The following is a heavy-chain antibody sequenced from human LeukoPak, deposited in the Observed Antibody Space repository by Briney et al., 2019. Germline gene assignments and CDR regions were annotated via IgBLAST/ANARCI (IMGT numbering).Heavy chain of an antibody. CDR3: ARAGSGWNGYFQH. J-gene: IGHJ1*01. CDR2: IYYSGST. D-gene: IGHD6-19*01. V-gene: IGHV4-31*03. CDR1: GGSISSGGYY. Sequence: SETLSLTCTVSGGSISSGGYYWSWIRQHPGKGLEWIGYIYYSGSTYYNPSLKSRVTLSVDTSKNQFSLKLSSVTAADTAVYYCARAGSGWNGYFQHWGQGTLVTVSS.